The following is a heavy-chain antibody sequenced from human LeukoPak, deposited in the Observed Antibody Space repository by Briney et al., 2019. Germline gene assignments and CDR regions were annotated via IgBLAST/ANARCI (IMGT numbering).Heavy chain of an antibody. J-gene: IGHJ4*02. D-gene: IGHD3-22*01. Sequence: SETLSLTCAVYGGSFSSYYWSWIRQPPGKGLEWIGEINHSGSTNYNPSLKSRVTISVDTSKNQFSLKLSSVTAADTAVYYCGGITMISSWPDYWGQGTLVTVSS. CDR1: GGSFSSYY. V-gene: IGHV4-34*01. CDR3: GGITMISSWPDY. CDR2: INHSGST.